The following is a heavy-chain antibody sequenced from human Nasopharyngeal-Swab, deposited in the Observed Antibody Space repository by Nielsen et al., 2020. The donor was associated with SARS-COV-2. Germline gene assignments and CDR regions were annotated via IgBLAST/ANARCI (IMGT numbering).Heavy chain of an antibody. V-gene: IGHV1-2*06. D-gene: IGHD6-13*01. CDR2: INPNSGGT. J-gene: IGHJ5*02. Sequence: ASVKVSCKASGYTFTGYYMHWVRQAPGQGLEWMGRINPNSGGTNYAQKFQGRVTMTRDTSISTACMELSRLRSDDTAVYYCARKAGIAAAVGWFDPWGQGTLVTVSS. CDR1: GYTFTGYY. CDR3: ARKAGIAAAVGWFDP.